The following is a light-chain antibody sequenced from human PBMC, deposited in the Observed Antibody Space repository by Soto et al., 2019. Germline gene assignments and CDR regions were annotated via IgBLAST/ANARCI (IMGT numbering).Light chain of an antibody. CDR3: SSYTSSSTVV. CDR2: DVS. V-gene: IGLV2-14*01. CDR1: SSDVGGYNY. Sequence: QSALTQPASVSGSPGQSITISCTGTSSDVGGYNYVSWYQQHPGKAPKLMIYDVSNRPSGVSDLFSGSKSGNTASLTISGLKAEDEADYYCSSYTSSSTVVFGGGTKLTVL. J-gene: IGLJ2*01.